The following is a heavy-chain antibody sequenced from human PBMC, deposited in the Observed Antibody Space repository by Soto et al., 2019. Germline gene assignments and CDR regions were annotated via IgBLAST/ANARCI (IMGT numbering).Heavy chain of an antibody. CDR3: ARSPPVVVVAATPYPFDY. D-gene: IGHD2-15*01. CDR2: IISIFGTA. J-gene: IGHJ4*02. V-gene: IGHV1-69*12. CDR1: GGTFSSYA. Sequence: QVQLVQSGAEVKKPGSSVKVSCKASGGTFSSYAISWVRQAPGQGLEWMGGIISIFGTANYAQKFQGRVTITADESTSTAYMELSSLRSEDTAVYYCARSPPVVVVAATPYPFDYWGQGTLVTVSS.